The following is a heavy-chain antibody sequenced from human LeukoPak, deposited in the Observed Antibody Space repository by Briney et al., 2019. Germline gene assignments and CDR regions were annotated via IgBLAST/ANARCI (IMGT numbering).Heavy chain of an antibody. CDR1: GYTFTSYG. Sequence: ASVTVSCKASGYTFTSYGISWVRLAPGPGLEWMGWISAYNANTNYAQKLQGRVTMTTDTSTSTAYMDLRSLKSDDTAVYCCARLVVVSAYGNDYWGQGTLVTVSS. CDR3: ARLVVVSAYGNDY. J-gene: IGHJ4*02. D-gene: IGHD3-22*01. V-gene: IGHV1-18*01. CDR2: ISAYNANT.